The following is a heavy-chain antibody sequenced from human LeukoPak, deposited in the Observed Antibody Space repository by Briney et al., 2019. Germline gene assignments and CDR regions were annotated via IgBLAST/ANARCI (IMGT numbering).Heavy chain of an antibody. D-gene: IGHD3-16*01. V-gene: IGHV1-18*01. CDR3: ARQLGTFGGVIDH. CDR2: ISAYNGNT. Sequence: ASVTDSCKASGYTFPSYRINWVRQAPGQGLECMGWISAYNGNTNYAQKLQGRVTMTTDTSTRTAYMDRRSLRSDDTAVYYCARQLGTFGGVIDHWGQGTLITVSS. CDR1: GYTFPSYR. J-gene: IGHJ4*02.